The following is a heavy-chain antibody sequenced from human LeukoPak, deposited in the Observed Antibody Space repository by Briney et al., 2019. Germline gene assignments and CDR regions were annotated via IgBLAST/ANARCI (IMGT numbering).Heavy chain of an antibody. J-gene: IGHJ4*02. Sequence: PGGSLRLSCAASGFTFSSYDMHWVRQATGKGLEWVSAIGTAGDTYYPGSVKGRFTISRENAKNSLYLQMNSLRAGDTAVYYCARAYHCSGGSCYYFDYWGQGTLVTVSS. CDR1: GFTFSSYD. CDR2: IGTAGDT. D-gene: IGHD2-15*01. CDR3: ARAYHCSGGSCYYFDY. V-gene: IGHV3-13*04.